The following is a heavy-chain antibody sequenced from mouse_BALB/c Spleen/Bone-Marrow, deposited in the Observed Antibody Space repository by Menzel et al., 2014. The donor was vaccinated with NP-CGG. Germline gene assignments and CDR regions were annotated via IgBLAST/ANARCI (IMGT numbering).Heavy chain of an antibody. CDR3: ARHFITTATGAMDY. CDR1: GFTFSSYA. V-gene: IGHV5-9-3*01. Sequence: EVQRVESGGGFVKPGGSLKLSCAASGFTFSSYAMSWVRQTPEKRLEWVATISSGGSYTYYPDSVKGRFTISRDNAKNSLYLQMSSLRSEDTAMYYCARHFITTATGAMDYWGPGTSVTVSS. CDR2: ISSGGSYT. D-gene: IGHD1-2*01. J-gene: IGHJ4*01.